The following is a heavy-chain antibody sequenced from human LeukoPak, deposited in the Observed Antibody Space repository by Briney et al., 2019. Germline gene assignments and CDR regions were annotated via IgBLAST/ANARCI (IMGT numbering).Heavy chain of an antibody. CDR3: ARELVGWFDP. CDR1: GGTFSSYA. D-gene: IGHD2-8*02. Sequence: ASVKVSRKASGGTFSSYAISWVRQAPGQGLEWMGGIIPIFGTANYAQKFQGRVTITADESTSTAYMELSSLRSEDTAVYYCARELVGWFDPWGQGTLVTVSS. CDR2: IIPIFGTA. J-gene: IGHJ5*02. V-gene: IGHV1-69*13.